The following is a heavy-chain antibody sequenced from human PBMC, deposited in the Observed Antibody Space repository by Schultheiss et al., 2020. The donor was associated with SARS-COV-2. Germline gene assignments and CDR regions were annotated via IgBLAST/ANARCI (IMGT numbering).Heavy chain of an antibody. CDR1: GFTFSSYA. CDR3: ARGSEQWLVPAYDY. J-gene: IGHJ4*02. Sequence: GGSLRLSCSASGFTFSSYAMHWVRQAPGKGLEYVSAISSNGGSTYYADSVKGRFTISRDNSKNTLYLQMNSLRAEDTAVYYCARGSEQWLVPAYDYWGQGTLVTVSS. V-gene: IGHV3-64*04. CDR2: ISSNGGST. D-gene: IGHD6-19*01.